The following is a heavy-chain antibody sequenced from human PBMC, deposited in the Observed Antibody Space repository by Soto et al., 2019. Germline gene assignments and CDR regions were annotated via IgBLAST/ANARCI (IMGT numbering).Heavy chain of an antibody. CDR2: FDPEDGET. V-gene: IGHV1-24*01. D-gene: IGHD1-26*01. Sequence: GASVKVSCKVSGYTLTELSMHWVRQAPGKGLEWMGGFDPEDGETIYAQKFQGRVTMTEDTSTDTAYMELSSLRSEDTAVYYCATDGGVGATLPYYYYGMDVWGQGTTVTVSS. CDR1: GYTLTELS. CDR3: ATDGGVGATLPYYYYGMDV. J-gene: IGHJ6*02.